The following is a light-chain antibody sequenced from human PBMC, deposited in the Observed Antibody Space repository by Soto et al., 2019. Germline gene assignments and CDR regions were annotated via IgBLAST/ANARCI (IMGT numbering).Light chain of an antibody. CDR1: QSVGGNS. J-gene: IGKJ1*01. Sequence: ETVLTQSPGTLSLSPGERATVSCRASQSVGGNSLAWYQQRPGQAPRLLIYDTSKRATGIPDRFSGSGSGTDVTLTISRLEPADFAVYYCQQYQNSPRTFGQGTKVEMK. CDR3: QQYQNSPRT. V-gene: IGKV3-20*01. CDR2: DTS.